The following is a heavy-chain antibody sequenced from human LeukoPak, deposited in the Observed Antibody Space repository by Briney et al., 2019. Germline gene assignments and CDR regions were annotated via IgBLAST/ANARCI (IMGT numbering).Heavy chain of an antibody. CDR2: IIPIFGTA. CDR3: ARVCVSPYCYYYYYGMDV. V-gene: IGHV1-69*05. CDR1: GGTFSCYA. D-gene: IGHD2-21*01. J-gene: IGHJ6*02. Sequence: ASVKVSCKASGGTFSCYAVSWVRQAPGQGLEWMGGIIPIFGTANYAQKFQGRVTITTNESTSTAYMELSSLRSEDTAVYYCARVCVSPYCYYYYYGMDVWGQGTTVTVSS.